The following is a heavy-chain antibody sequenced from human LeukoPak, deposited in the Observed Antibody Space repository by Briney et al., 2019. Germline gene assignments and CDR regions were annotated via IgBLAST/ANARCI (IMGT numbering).Heavy chain of an antibody. D-gene: IGHD4-11*01. CDR3: AREVVNDYSNIYWFDP. Sequence: PSETLSLTCSVSGGSIRSTLFYWGWIRQSPGKGLEWLGNLYYNGDTYYNPSLESRVSMSVDTSKNQFSLKLSSVTAADTAVYYCAREVVNDYSNIYWFDPWGQGTLVTVSS. V-gene: IGHV4-39*07. CDR1: GGSIRSTLFY. J-gene: IGHJ5*02. CDR2: LYYNGDT.